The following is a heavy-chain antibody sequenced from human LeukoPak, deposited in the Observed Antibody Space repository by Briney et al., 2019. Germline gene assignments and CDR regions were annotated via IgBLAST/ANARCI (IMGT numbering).Heavy chain of an antibody. CDR3: TTLAAAAGSVIDY. J-gene: IGHJ4*02. Sequence: GGSLRLSCAASGFTFSSYGMHWVRQAPGKGLEWVAFIRSDGSNKYYADSVKGRFTISRDNSKLYLQMNSLKTEDTAVYYCTTLAAAAGSVIDYWGQGTLVTVSS. D-gene: IGHD6-13*01. V-gene: IGHV3-30*02. CDR2: IRSDGSNK. CDR1: GFTFSSYG.